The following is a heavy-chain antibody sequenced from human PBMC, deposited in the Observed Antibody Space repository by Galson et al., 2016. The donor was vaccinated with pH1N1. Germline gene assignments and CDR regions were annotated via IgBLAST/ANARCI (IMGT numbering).Heavy chain of an antibody. J-gene: IGHJ5*02. CDR2: IYPGDSDT. Sequence: QSGAEVKKPGESLKISCKGSGYSFTNYWIGWVRQMSGKGLEWMGIIYPGDSDTRYSPSFQGQVTISADKSSGTAYLQWSSLKASDTAMYYCARPTGHGGALSAFHTWGQGTRVTVSS. D-gene: IGHD1-1*01. CDR1: GYSFTNYW. V-gene: IGHV5-51*01. CDR3: ARPTGHGGALSAFHT.